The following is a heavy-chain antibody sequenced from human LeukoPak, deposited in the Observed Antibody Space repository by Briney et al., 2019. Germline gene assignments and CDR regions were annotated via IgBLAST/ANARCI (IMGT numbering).Heavy chain of an antibody. CDR2: INHSGST. J-gene: IGHJ4*02. CDR3: ARGGDGYNSAVYGY. V-gene: IGHV4-34*01. D-gene: IGHD5-24*01. Sequence: SETLSLTCAVYGGSFSGYYWSWIRQPPGKGLEWIGEINHSGSTNYNPSLKSRVTISVDTSKNQFSLKLSSVTAADTAVYYCARGGDGYNSAVYGYWGQGTLVTVSS. CDR1: GGSFSGYY.